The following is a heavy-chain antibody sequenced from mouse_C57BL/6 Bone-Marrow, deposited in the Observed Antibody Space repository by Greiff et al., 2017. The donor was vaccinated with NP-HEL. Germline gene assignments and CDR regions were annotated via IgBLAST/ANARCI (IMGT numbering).Heavy chain of an antibody. Sequence: DVKLQESGPGLVKPSQSLSLTCSVTGYSITSGYYWNWIRQFPGNKLEWVGYISYDGSNNYNPSLKNRNSITRDTSKNQFFLKLNSVTTEDTATYYCAREEANWDYWGQGTTLTVSS. CDR3: AREEANWDY. D-gene: IGHD4-1*01. J-gene: IGHJ2*01. CDR1: GYSITSGYY. V-gene: IGHV3-6*01. CDR2: ISYDGSN.